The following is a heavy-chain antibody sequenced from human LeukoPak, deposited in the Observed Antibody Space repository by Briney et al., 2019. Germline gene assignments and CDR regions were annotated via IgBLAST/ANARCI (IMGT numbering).Heavy chain of an antibody. D-gene: IGHD6-13*01. J-gene: IGHJ4*02. CDR1: GFTFSSYA. Sequence: QSGGSLRLSCAASGFTFSSYAMSWVRQAPGEGLECVSAISGSGGSTYYADSVKGRFTISRDNSKNTLYLQMNSLRAEDTAVYYCAKSSYSSSWYFVVWGQGTLVTVSS. V-gene: IGHV3-23*01. CDR3: AKSSYSSSWYFVV. CDR2: ISGSGGST.